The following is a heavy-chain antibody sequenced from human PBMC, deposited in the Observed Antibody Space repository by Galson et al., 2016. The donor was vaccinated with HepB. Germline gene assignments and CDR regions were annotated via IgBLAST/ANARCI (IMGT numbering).Heavy chain of an antibody. CDR2: ISGSGDTT. J-gene: IGHJ6*02. CDR3: AKDLRSGSGSYLYYYFYYGMDV. V-gene: IGHV3-23*01. D-gene: IGHD3-10*01. CDR1: GFTFSNYA. Sequence: SLRLSCAASGFTFSNYAMSWVRQAPGKGLEWVPTISGSGDTTYYADSVKGRFTISRDSSKNTLYLQMNSLRAEDTALYYCAKDLRSGSGSYLYYYFYYGMDVWGQGTTVTVSS.